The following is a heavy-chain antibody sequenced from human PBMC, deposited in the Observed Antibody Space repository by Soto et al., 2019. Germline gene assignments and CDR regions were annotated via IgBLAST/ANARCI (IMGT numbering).Heavy chain of an antibody. Sequence: ASVKVSCKASGYTFTSYAMHWVRQAPGQRLEWMGWINAGNGNTKYSQKFQGRVTMTTDTSTSTAYMELRSLRSDDTAVYYCAREYYYDSRSYGMDVWGQGTTVTVSS. CDR1: GYTFTSYA. D-gene: IGHD3-22*01. V-gene: IGHV1-3*01. CDR2: INAGNGNT. CDR3: AREYYYDSRSYGMDV. J-gene: IGHJ6*02.